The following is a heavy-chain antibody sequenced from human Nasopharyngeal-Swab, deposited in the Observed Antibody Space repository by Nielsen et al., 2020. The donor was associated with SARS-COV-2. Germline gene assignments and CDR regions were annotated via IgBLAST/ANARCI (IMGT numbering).Heavy chain of an antibody. CDR3: ASAVTGPLY. CDR1: GFNVSNNY. CDR2: IYSSGSI. D-gene: IGHD4-11*01. J-gene: IGHJ1*01. Sequence: GGSLRLSCAASGFNVSNNYMTWVRQAPGKGLEWFSIIYSSGSIYHADSVKGRFIISRDTSKNTLSLRMNSLRVEDTAVYYCASAVTGPLYWGQGTLVTVSS. V-gene: IGHV3-53*01.